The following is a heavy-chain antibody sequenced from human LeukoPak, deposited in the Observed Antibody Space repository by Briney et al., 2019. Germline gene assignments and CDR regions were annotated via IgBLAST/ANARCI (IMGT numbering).Heavy chain of an antibody. CDR1: GFTFSSYG. V-gene: IGHV3-30*02. Sequence: GGSLRLSCAASGFTFSSYGMHWVRQAPGKGLEWVTFIRYDGSNKYYADSVKGRFTISRDNSKNTLNLHMNSLRAEDTAVYYCARDTGRGGSGSYYNVWGQGTLVTVSS. J-gene: IGHJ4*02. CDR3: ARDTGRGGSGSYYNV. CDR2: IRYDGSNK. D-gene: IGHD3-10*01.